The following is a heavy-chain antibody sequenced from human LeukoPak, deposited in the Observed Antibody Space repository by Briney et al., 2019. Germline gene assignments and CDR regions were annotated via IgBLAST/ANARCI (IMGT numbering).Heavy chain of an antibody. Sequence: SETLSLTCTVSGGSISSDYWSWIRQPPGKGLEWIANIYYSGSTYSNPSLKSRVTISMDTSNNQFSLKLTSVTAADTAVYYCARLVPPGWFDPWGQGTLVTVSS. J-gene: IGHJ5*02. V-gene: IGHV4-59*04. D-gene: IGHD4-11*01. CDR3: ARLVPPGWFDP. CDR1: GGSISSDY. CDR2: IYYSGST.